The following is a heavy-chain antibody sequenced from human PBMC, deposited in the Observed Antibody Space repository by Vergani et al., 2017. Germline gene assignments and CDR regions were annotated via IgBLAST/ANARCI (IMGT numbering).Heavy chain of an antibody. CDR2: ISWNSGSI. Sequence: EVQLVESGGGLVQPGRSLRLSCAASGFTFDDYAMHWVRQAPGKGLEWVSGISWNSGSIGYADSVKGRFTISRDNAKNSLYLQMNSLRAEDTALYYCAKXPIRFGAVAGIIDYWGQGTLVTVSS. J-gene: IGHJ4*02. V-gene: IGHV3-9*01. D-gene: IGHD6-19*01. CDR1: GFTFDDYA. CDR3: AKXPIRFGAVAGIIDY.